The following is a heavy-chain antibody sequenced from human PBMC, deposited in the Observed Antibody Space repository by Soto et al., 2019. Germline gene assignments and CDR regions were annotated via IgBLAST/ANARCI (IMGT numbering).Heavy chain of an antibody. CDR1: GFKFGDYA. Sequence: GGSLRLSCTASGFKFGDYAMSWIRQAPGKGLEWVGFIKSKAYSEATEYAASVRGRLTISRDDSKSTAYLQMNSLKTEDTAVYYCTRASTTMTTFAFHYYYYIDVWGKGATVTASS. CDR3: TRASTTMTTFAFHYYYYIDV. CDR2: IKSKAYSEAT. V-gene: IGHV3-49*03. J-gene: IGHJ6*03. D-gene: IGHD4-17*01.